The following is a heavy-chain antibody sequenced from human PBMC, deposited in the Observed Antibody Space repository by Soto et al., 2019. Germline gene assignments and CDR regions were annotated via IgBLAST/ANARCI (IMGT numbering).Heavy chain of an antibody. D-gene: IGHD2-2*01. V-gene: IGHV4-39*01. CDR2: IYYTGNI. J-gene: IGHJ5*02. Sequence: QLQLQESSPGLVKPSETLSLTCSVSGGSISNSLNYWGWIRQPPGKGLEWIGTIYYTGNIYYNPSLKSRVTISIDTSRNQFSLRLSSVTAADTAVYYCARQGRCSISSCYDVGSPYNYFNPWGQGTLVTVS. CDR3: ARQGRCSISSCYDVGSPYNYFNP. CDR1: GGSISNSLNY.